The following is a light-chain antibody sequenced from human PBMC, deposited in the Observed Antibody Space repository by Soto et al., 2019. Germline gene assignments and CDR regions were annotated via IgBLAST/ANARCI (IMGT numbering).Light chain of an antibody. J-gene: IGLJ1*01. CDR2: GND. CDR1: RSNIGAGYD. CDR3: QTHDSSLSSYV. V-gene: IGLV1-40*01. Sequence: QLVLTQPPSVSGAPGQRVTISCTGSRSNIGAGYDVHWYQQLPGTAPKLLIYGNDNRPSGVPDRFSGSKSGTSASLAITGLQAEDEANYYCQTHDSSLSSYVFGTGTKLTVL.